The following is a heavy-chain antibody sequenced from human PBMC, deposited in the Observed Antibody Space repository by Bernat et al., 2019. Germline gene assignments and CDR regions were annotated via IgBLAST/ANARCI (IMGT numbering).Heavy chain of an antibody. CDR2: VNSDGSST. Sequence: EVQLVESGGGLVQPGGSLRLSCAASGLTFSSYWMHWVRQAPGKGLVWVSRVNSDGSSTSYADSVKGRFTVSRDNAKNTLYLQMNSLRAEDTAVYYCAKAEYSSSSRHFDYWGQGTLVTFSS. D-gene: IGHD6-6*01. V-gene: IGHV3-74*01. J-gene: IGHJ4*02. CDR3: AKAEYSSSSRHFDY. CDR1: GLTFSSYW.